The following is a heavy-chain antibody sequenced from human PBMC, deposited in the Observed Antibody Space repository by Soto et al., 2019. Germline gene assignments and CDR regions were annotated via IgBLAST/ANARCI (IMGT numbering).Heavy chain of an antibody. D-gene: IGHD3-22*01. J-gene: IGHJ4*02. CDR1: GDSISRNSVA. V-gene: IGHV6-1*01. CDR2: TYYRSQWYD. CDR3: ARESSGYYYRYFDW. Sequence: SQTLSLTCAISGDSISRNSVAWNWIRQSPSTGLEWLGRTYYRSQWYDDYEESVKSRISITPDTSKKQCSLRLKSVTPEDTAVYYCARESSGYYYRYFDWWGQGTLVTVSS.